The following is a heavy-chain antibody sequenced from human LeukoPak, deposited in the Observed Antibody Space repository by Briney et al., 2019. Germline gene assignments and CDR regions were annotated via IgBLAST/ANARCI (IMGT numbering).Heavy chain of an antibody. D-gene: IGHD3-10*01. CDR3: ARVVVTMVRGVPNNWFDP. Sequence: GASVKVSCKASGYTFTSYDINWVRQATGQGLERMGWMNPNSGNTGYAQKFQGRVTMTRNTSISTAYMELSSLRSEDTAVYYCARVVVTMVRGVPNNWFDPWGQGTLVTVSS. J-gene: IGHJ5*02. CDR1: GYTFTSYD. CDR2: MNPNSGNT. V-gene: IGHV1-8*01.